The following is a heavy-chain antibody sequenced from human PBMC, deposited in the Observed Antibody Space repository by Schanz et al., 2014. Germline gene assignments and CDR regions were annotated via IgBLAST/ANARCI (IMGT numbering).Heavy chain of an antibody. CDR2: ISGSSIHK. CDR3: ATEGPRGTRHPINYYYAMDN. CDR1: GFTFSDYY. V-gene: IGHV3-11*05. J-gene: IGHJ6*02. D-gene: IGHD6-6*01. Sequence: PGGSLRLSCAASGFTFSDYYMAWIRQAPGKGLEWVSHISGSSIHKNYADSVKGRFSISRDNGETSVYLQINSLRVEDTAVYYCATEGPRGTRHPINYYYAMDNWGQGTKVTV.